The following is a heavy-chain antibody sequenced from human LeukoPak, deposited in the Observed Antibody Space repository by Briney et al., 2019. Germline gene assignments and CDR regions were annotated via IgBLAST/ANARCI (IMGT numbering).Heavy chain of an antibody. CDR3: ARDTNDSSGLDY. V-gene: IGHV4-4*07. D-gene: IGHD3-22*01. CDR2: TYTSGST. CDR1: GGSISSYY. J-gene: IGHJ4*02. Sequence: QTSETLSLTCTVSGGSISSYYWSWIRQPAGKGLEWIGRTYTSGSTNYNPSLKSRVTISVDTSKNQFSLKLSSVTAADTAVYYCARDTNDSSGLDYWGQGTLVTVSS.